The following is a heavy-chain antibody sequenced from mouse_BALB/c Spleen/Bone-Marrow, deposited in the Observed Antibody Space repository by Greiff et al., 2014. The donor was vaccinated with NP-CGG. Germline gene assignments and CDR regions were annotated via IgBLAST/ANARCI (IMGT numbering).Heavy chain of an antibody. CDR3: TRDDYDVMDY. Sequence: EVQLQQSGPDLVKPSQSLSLTCTVTGYSITSGYSWHWIRQFPGNKLEWMGYIHYSGRTNYNPSLKSRISITRGTSKNQFFLQLNSVTTEDTATYYCTRDDYDVMDYWGQGTSVTVSS. CDR1: GYSITSGYS. J-gene: IGHJ4*01. CDR2: IHYSGRT. V-gene: IGHV3-1*02.